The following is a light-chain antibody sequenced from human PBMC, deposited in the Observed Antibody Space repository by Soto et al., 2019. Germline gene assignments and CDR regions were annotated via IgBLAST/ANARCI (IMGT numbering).Light chain of an antibody. J-gene: IGLJ1*01. Sequence: QSALTQPRSVSGSPGQSVTISCTGTSSDVGGYNYVSWYQQHPGKAPKLMIYDVSQRPSGVPDRFSGSKSGNTASLAISGLQDEDEADYYCCSYAGSNSYVFGTGTKLTVL. CDR1: SSDVGGYNY. CDR3: CSYAGSNSYV. CDR2: DVS. V-gene: IGLV2-11*01.